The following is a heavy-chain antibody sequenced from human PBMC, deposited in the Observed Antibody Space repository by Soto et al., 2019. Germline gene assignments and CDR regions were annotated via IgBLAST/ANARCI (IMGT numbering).Heavy chain of an antibody. CDR1: GYTFSGYY. Sequence: QIQLVQSRAEVKKPGASVKVSCRASGYTFSGYYMHWLRQAPGQGPEWLGWINTDTGGTDSAHKFQGRVTMTRDTSISTAYLELSSLRSDDTAVHYCARDPIGGGTPYYCDFWGQGTLVTVSS. D-gene: IGHD3-10*01. V-gene: IGHV1-2*07. CDR2: INTDTGGT. J-gene: IGHJ4*02. CDR3: ARDPIGGGTPYYCDF.